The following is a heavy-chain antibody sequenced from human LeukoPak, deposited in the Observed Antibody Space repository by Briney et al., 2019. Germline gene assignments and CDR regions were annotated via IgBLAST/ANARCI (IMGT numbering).Heavy chain of an antibody. V-gene: IGHV4-31*03. Sequence: SETMSLTCTVSGGSISSGGYYWSWLRQHPVKGLEWIGYIYYRGSTYNNPSLKSRVTISVDTSKNQFSLKLSAVTAADTAVYYCASSGYSSSWYGLSYYYYYMDVWGKGTTVTVSS. CDR3: ASSGYSSSWYGLSYYYYYMDV. CDR2: IYYRGST. J-gene: IGHJ6*03. CDR1: GGSISSGGYY. D-gene: IGHD6-13*01.